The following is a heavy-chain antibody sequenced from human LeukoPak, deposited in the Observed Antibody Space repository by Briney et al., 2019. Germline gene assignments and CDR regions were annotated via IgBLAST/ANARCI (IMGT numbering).Heavy chain of an antibody. CDR3: ARDLYYDFWSGYLGYNWFDP. Sequence: GASVKVSCKASGYTFTSYGISWVRQAPGQGFEWMGWISAYNGNTNYAQKLQGRVTMTTDTSTSTAYMELRSLRSDDTAVYYCARDLYYDFWSGYLGYNWFDPWGQGTLVTVSS. V-gene: IGHV1-18*01. J-gene: IGHJ5*02. D-gene: IGHD3-3*01. CDR1: GYTFTSYG. CDR2: ISAYNGNT.